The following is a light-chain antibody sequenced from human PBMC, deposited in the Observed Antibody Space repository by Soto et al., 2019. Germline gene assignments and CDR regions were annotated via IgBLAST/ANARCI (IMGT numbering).Light chain of an antibody. CDR2: LGS. Sequence: DIVMTQSPLFLPVTPGAAASISCRSSQSLLHSNGYNYLDWYLQKPGQSPQILIYLGSNRASGVPDRFSGSGSGTDFTLKISRVEAEDVGVYYCMQPLQSWTFGQGTKVDIK. V-gene: IGKV2-28*01. CDR3: MQPLQSWT. J-gene: IGKJ1*01. CDR1: QSLLHSNGYNY.